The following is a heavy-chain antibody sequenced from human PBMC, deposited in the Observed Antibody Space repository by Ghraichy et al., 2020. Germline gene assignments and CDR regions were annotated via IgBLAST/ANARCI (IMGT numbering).Heavy chain of an antibody. CDR1: GFTFNSYS. CDR3: VRGDFYYMDV. Sequence: LPCAASGFTFNSYSFNWVRQAPGKGLEWVSFISSSRTYIYYADSVKGRFTISRANANNSLFLQMNSLRAEDTAVDFWVRGDFYYMDVWGKGTTVTVSS. D-gene: IGHD3-3*01. V-gene: IGHV3-21*01. J-gene: IGHJ6*03. CDR2: ISSSRTYI.